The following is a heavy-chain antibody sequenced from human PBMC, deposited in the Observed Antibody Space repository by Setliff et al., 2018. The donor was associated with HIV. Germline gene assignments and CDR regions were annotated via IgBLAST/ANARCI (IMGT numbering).Heavy chain of an antibody. CDR3: ARGLESFWSGYVR. D-gene: IGHD3-3*01. V-gene: IGHV4-59*11. J-gene: IGHJ4*02. CDR1: GGSISSHY. CDR2: IYYNGNT. Sequence: KASETLSLTCAVSGGSISSHYWSWIRLPPGKGLEWIGTIYYNGNTNYNPSLKSRVAISVDTSKNLFSLKLTSVTPADTAVYYCARGLESFWSGYVRWGQGTLVAVSS.